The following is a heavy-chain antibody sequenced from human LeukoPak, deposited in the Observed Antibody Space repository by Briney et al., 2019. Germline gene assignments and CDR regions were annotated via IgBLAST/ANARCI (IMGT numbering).Heavy chain of an antibody. J-gene: IGHJ4*02. CDR2: IYYSGST. Sequence: SETLSLTCTVSGGSISISSYYWGWIRQPPGKGLEWIGSIYYSGSTYYNPSLKSRVTISVDTSKNQFSLKLSSVTAADTAVYYCASRSRYCSSTSCYMEEDYWGQGTLVTVSS. D-gene: IGHD2-2*02. CDR1: GGSISISSYY. CDR3: ASRSRYCSSTSCYMEEDY. V-gene: IGHV4-39*01.